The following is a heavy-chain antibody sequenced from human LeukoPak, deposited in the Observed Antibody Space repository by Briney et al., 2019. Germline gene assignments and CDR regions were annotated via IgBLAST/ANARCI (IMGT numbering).Heavy chain of an antibody. CDR3: ARDEPIVVVPAGVDY. V-gene: IGHV1-18*01. CDR1: GYTFISYG. CDR2: ISGYNGNT. J-gene: IGHJ4*02. Sequence: ASVTVSCKASGYTFISYGISWVRQAPGQGLEWMGWISGYNGNTNYTQKFQGRVTMTTDTSTRTAYMELRSLRSDDTAVYYCARDEPIVVVPAGVDYWGQGTLVTVSS. D-gene: IGHD2-2*01.